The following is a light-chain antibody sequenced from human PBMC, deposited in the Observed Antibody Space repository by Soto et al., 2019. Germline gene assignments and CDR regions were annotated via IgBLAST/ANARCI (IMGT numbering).Light chain of an antibody. CDR1: QSVSSSY. Sequence: EIVLTQSPGTLSLSPGERATLSCRASQSVSSSYLAWYQQKPGQAPRLLIYGASSRATGIPYRFSGSGSGTDFTLTISRLEPEDFAVYYCQQYGSSTGPFGQGTKVEIK. CDR3: QQYGSSTGP. V-gene: IGKV3-20*01. J-gene: IGKJ1*01. CDR2: GAS.